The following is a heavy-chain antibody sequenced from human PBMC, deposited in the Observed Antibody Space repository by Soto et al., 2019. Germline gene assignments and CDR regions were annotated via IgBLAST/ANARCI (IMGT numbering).Heavy chain of an antibody. J-gene: IGHJ6*03. CDR1: GFTFSSYA. CDR2: ISGSGGST. Sequence: GGSLRLSCAASGFTFSSYAMSWVRQAPWKGLEWVSAISGSGGSTYYADSVKGRFTISRDNSKNTLYLQMNSLRAEDTAVYYCAKGAMREGYSYYYMDVRGKGTTVTVSS. V-gene: IGHV3-23*01. CDR3: AKGAMREGYSYYYMDV. D-gene: IGHD2-2*01.